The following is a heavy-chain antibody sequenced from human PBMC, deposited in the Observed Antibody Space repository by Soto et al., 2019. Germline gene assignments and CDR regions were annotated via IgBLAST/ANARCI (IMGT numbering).Heavy chain of an antibody. V-gene: IGHV4-39*01. CDR3: ARQYYYGSGSYEWFDP. CDR1: GGSIISSSYY. Sequence: SETLSLTCTVSGGSIISSSYYWVWIRQPPGKGLEWIGSIYYSGSTYYNPSLKSRVTISVDTSKNQFSLKLSSVTAADTAVYYCARQYYYGSGSYEWFDPWGQRTLVTVSS. CDR2: IYYSGST. D-gene: IGHD3-10*01. J-gene: IGHJ5*02.